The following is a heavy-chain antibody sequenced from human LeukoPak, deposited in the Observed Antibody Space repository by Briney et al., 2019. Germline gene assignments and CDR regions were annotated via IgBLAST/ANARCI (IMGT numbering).Heavy chain of an antibody. CDR2: ISYDGSNK. D-gene: IGHD5-18*01. V-gene: IGHV3-30-3*01. Sequence: GGSLRLSCAASGFTFSSYAMHWVRQAPGKGLEWVAVISYDGSNKYYADSVKGRFTISRDNSKNSLYLQMNSLRAEDTAFYHCVRDRSYGAFDYWGQGTLVTVSS. J-gene: IGHJ4*02. CDR3: VRDRSYGAFDY. CDR1: GFTFSSYA.